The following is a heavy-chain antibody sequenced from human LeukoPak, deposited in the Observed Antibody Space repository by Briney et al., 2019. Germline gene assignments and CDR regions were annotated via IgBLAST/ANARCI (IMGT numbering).Heavy chain of an antibody. CDR2: FYYSDTT. CDR1: GGSISSPSYS. D-gene: IGHD2-8*02. J-gene: IGHJ5*02. Sequence: PSETQSLTCTVSGGSISSPSYSWGWIRRPPGKGLEWIGSFYYSDTTYYNPSFKSRVTISVDASKNQFSLKLSSVTAADTAVYYCARHTYWGYQVSWGQGTLVIVSS. CDR3: ARHTYWGYQVS. V-gene: IGHV4-39*01.